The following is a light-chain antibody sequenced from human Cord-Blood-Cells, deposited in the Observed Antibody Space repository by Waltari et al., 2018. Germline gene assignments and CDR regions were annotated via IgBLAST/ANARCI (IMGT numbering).Light chain of an antibody. V-gene: IGKV1-33*01. CDR2: DAS. CDR3: QQYDNLLPLT. CDR1: QDISNY. Sequence: DIQMTQSPSSLSASVGDRVTITCQASQDISNYLNGYQQKPGKAPKLLIYDASNLETGVPSRFSGSGSGTDFTFTISSLQPEDIATYYCQQYDNLLPLTFGGGTKVEIK. J-gene: IGKJ4*01.